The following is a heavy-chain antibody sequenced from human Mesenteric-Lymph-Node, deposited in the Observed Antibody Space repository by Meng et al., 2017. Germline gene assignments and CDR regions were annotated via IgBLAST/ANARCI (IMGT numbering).Heavy chain of an antibody. CDR2: VNAASGNT. CDR3: AKSSLHAGTLYFDS. J-gene: IGHJ4*02. CDR1: GYSFTTYG. D-gene: IGHD2-21*02. V-gene: IGHV1-3*01. Sequence: QVQLVQSGAEVKNPGASVKVSCMTSGYSFTTYGIHWVRQAPGQSLEWMGWVNAASGNTRYSQKFQDRVTINRDTSASSAYMEVSSLRSEDTAVYYCAKSSLHAGTLYFDSWGQGTLGTVSS.